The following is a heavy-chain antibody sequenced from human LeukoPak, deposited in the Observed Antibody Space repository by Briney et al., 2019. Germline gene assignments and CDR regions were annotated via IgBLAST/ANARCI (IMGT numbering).Heavy chain of an antibody. V-gene: IGHV3-23*01. CDR1: GFTLSSYA. CDR2: ISGSGGST. CDR3: ARLVDTAMVGSFQH. D-gene: IGHD5-18*01. J-gene: IGHJ1*01. Sequence: GGSLGLSCAASGFTLSSYAMSWVRQAPGKGLEWVSAISGSGGSTYYADSVKGRFTISRDNSKNALYLQMNSLRAEDTAVYYCARLVDTAMVGSFQHWGQGTLVTVSS.